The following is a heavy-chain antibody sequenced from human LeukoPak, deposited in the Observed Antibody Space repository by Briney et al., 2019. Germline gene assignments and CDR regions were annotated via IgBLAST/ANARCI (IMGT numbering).Heavy chain of an antibody. CDR1: GVTFSSYS. D-gene: IGHD3-9*01. Sequence: GGSLRLSCAASGVTFSSYSMNWVRQAPGKGLEWVSSISSSSSYIYYTDSVKGRFTISRDNAKNSLYLQMNSLRAEDTAVYYCARVTTEDKLRYFDWLLYPGFDYWGQGTLVTVSS. CDR3: ARVTTEDKLRYFDWLLYPGFDY. CDR2: ISSSSSYI. V-gene: IGHV3-21*01. J-gene: IGHJ4*02.